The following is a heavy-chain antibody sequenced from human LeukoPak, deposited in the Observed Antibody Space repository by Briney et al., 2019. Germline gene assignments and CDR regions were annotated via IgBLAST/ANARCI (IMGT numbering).Heavy chain of an antibody. CDR3: AREGGPQSLRGTFDP. CDR2: IYHTGST. V-gene: IGHV4-61*09. D-gene: IGHD1-1*01. Sequence: SQTLSLTCTVSGGSISSGSYYWSWIRQPPGKRLEWIGEIYHTGSTNYNPSLKTRVTMSVDKSKNQFSLNLSSVTAADTAVYYCAREGGPQSLRGTFDPWGQGALVTVSS. J-gene: IGHJ5*02. CDR1: GGSISSGSYY.